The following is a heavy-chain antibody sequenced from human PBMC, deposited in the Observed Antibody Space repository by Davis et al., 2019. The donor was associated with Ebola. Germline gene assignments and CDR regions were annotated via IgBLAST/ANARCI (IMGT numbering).Heavy chain of an antibody. Sequence: ASVKVSCKASGYTFTSYYMHWVRQAPGQGLEWMGWISAYNGNTNYAQKLQGRVTMTTDTSTSTAYMELSSLRSENTAVYYCARAQTTVVTLDAFDIWGQGTMVTVSS. CDR2: ISAYNGNT. CDR1: GYTFTSYY. D-gene: IGHD4-23*01. CDR3: ARAQTTVVTLDAFDI. V-gene: IGHV1-18*04. J-gene: IGHJ3*02.